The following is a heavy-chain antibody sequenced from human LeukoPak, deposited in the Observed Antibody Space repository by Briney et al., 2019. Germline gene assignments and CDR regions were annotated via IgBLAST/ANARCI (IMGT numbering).Heavy chain of an antibody. Sequence: PGGSLRPSCAASGFTFSVYGMNWVRQAPGKGLEWVSYISNSGSTVTYADSVKGRFTISRDNAKNSLYLQMSSLRVEGTAVYYCARVKWSSAWSGYWGQGVLVTVSS. CDR1: GFTFSVYG. D-gene: IGHD6-19*01. CDR2: ISNSGSTV. V-gene: IGHV3-48*01. J-gene: IGHJ4*02. CDR3: ARVKWSSAWSGY.